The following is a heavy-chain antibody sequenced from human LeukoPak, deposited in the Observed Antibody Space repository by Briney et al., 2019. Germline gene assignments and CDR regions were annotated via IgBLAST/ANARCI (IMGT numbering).Heavy chain of an antibody. J-gene: IGHJ3*02. CDR2: IYYSGST. Sequence: SETLSLTCAVYGGSFSGYYWSWIRQPPGKGLEWIGSIYYSGSTYYNPSLKSRVTISVDTSKNQFSLKLSSVTAADTAVYYCARRGYDILTGYWDAFDIWGQGTMVTVSS. CDR3: ARRGYDILTGYWDAFDI. V-gene: IGHV4-34*01. D-gene: IGHD3-9*01. CDR1: GGSFSGYY.